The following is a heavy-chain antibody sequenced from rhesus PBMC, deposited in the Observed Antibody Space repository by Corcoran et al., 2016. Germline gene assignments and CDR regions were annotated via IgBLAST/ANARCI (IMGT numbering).Heavy chain of an antibody. CDR2: ISNGLGRT. CDR3: AKDWVDCSGIYCYAEYFEF. D-gene: IGHD2-27*01. CDR1: GFTFSSYG. J-gene: IGHJ1*01. V-gene: IGHV3S5*01. Sequence: EVQLVESGGGLVQPGGSLRLSCAASGFTFSSYGMSWVRQAPGKGLEWVSYISNGLGRTFYEDTVKGRYTNSRDNSNNTLSLQMNSLRAEDTAVYYCAKDWVDCSGIYCYAEYFEFWGQGALVTVSS.